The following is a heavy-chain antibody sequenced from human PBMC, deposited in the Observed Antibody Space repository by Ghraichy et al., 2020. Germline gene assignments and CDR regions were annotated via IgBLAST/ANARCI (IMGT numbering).Heavy chain of an antibody. J-gene: IGHJ5*02. Sequence: GESLNISCDGSEFNLRNYALHWVRQPPGKALEWVAVISFDGSHIHYADSMKGRFTISRDNSKDTVYLQMNALRVEDTAVYYCAPGDTGYWWGGWFDPRGQGTLVTVSS. CDR1: EFNLRNYA. V-gene: IGHV3-30-3*01. CDR2: ISFDGSHI. D-gene: IGHD2-8*02. CDR3: APGDTGYWWGGWFDP.